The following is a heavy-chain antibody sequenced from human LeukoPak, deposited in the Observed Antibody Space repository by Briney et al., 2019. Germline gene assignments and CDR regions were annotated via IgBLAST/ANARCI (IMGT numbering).Heavy chain of an antibody. J-gene: IGHJ3*02. V-gene: IGHV4-59*01. CDR3: ARVSIARDFDI. Sequence: PSETLSLTCTASGGSISSYYRSWIRQPPGKGLEWIGYIYYSGSTNYNPSLKSRVTISVDTSKNQFSLKLSSVTAADTAVYYCARVSIARDFDIWGQGTMVTVSS. D-gene: IGHD3-22*01. CDR1: GGSISSYY. CDR2: IYYSGST.